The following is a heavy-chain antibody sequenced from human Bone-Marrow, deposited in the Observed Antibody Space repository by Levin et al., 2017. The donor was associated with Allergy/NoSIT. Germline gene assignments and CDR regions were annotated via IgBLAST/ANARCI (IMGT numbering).Heavy chain of an antibody. V-gene: IGHV3-23*01. Sequence: GGSLRLSCTASGFIFSNYAMNWVRQAPGKGLQWVSTFTSSTTLYADSDNGRFTISRDNSKNTLYLQMNSLGAEATAMYYCAQDYGWPHSFDFRGQGTLVTVSS. D-gene: IGHD3-10*01. CDR3: AQDYGWPHSFDF. CDR2: FTSSTT. J-gene: IGHJ4*02. CDR1: GFIFSNYA.